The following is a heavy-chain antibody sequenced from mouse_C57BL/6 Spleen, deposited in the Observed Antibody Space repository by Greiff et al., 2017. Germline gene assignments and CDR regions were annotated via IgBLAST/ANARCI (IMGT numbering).Heavy chain of an antibody. D-gene: IGHD2-3*01. J-gene: IGHJ4*01. CDR1: GYTFTSYW. Sequence: VQLQQPGAELVKPGASVKLSCKASGYTFTSYWMHWVKQRPGQGLEWIGMIHPNSGSTNYNEKFKSKATLTVDKSSSTAYMQHSSLTSEDSAVYYCARWGIYDGYCERLDAMDYWGQGTSVTVSS. CDR3: ARWGIYDGYCERLDAMDY. V-gene: IGHV1-64*01. CDR2: IHPNSGST.